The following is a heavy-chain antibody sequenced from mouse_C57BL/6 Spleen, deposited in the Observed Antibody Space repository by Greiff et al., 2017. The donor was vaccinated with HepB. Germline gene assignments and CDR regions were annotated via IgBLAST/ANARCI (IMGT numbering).Heavy chain of an antibody. V-gene: IGHV1-64*01. CDR3: AREGGYDYEGFAY. CDR2: IHPNSGST. J-gene: IGHJ3*01. D-gene: IGHD2-4*01. Sequence: QVQLQQPGAELVKPGASVKLSCKASGYTFTSYWMHWVKQRPGQGLEWIGMIHPNSGSTNYNEKFKSKATLTVDKSSSTAYMQLSSLTSEDSAVYYGAREGGYDYEGFAYWGQGTLVTVSA. CDR1: GYTFTSYW.